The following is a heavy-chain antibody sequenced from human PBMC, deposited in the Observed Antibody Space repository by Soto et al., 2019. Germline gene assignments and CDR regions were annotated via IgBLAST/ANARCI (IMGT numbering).Heavy chain of an antibody. J-gene: IGHJ4*02. CDR1: GAGDTFSNYG. CDR2: TIPAFGTA. D-gene: IGHD1-1*01. V-gene: IGHV1-69*06. Sequence: QVHLVQSGAEVKSPGSAVKVSCKVSGAGDTFSNYGLNWMRQAPGQGLEWMGGTIPAFGTANYAQKFQRRVTITADTSTTTAYMELSSLRSDDTAVYYCWRHDKTALPPLDSWGQGTLVSVSS. CDR3: WRHDKTALPPLDS.